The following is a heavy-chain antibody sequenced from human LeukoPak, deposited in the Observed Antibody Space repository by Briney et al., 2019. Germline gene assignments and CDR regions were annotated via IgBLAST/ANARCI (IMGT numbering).Heavy chain of an antibody. CDR2: ISSSSSYI. J-gene: IGHJ4*02. D-gene: IGHD5-18*01. Sequence: PGGSLRLSCAASGFTFSSYSMNWVRQAPGKGLEWVSSISSSSSYIYYADSVKGRFTISRDNAKNSLYLQMNSLRAEDTAVYYCARADWDTAMIDYWGQGTLVTVSS. CDR1: GFTFSSYS. V-gene: IGHV3-21*01. CDR3: ARADWDTAMIDY.